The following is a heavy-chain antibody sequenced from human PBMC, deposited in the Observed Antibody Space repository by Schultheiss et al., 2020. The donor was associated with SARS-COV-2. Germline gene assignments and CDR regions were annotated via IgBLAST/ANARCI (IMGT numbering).Heavy chain of an antibody. CDR3: ARDLRGWYYDY. D-gene: IGHD6-19*01. V-gene: IGHV3-21*01. Sequence: GGSLRLSCAASGFTFSSYDMSWVRQSPGKGLEWVSSISSSSSYIYYADSVKGRFTISRDNAKNTLYLQMNSLRAEDTAVYYCARDLRGWYYDYWGQGTLVTVSS. CDR2: ISSSSSYI. J-gene: IGHJ4*02. CDR1: GFTFSSYD.